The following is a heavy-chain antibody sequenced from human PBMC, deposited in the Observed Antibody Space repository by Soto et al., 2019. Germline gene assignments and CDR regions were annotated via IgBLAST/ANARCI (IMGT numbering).Heavy chain of an antibody. D-gene: IGHD4-4*01. Sequence: PGGSLRLSCAASGFTFSSYSMNWVRQAPGKGLEWVSSISSSSSYIYYADSVKGRFTISRDNAKNSLYLQMNSLRAEDTAVYYCARDRVTVTIASHYGMDVWGQGTTVTVSS. CDR3: ARDRVTVTIASHYGMDV. V-gene: IGHV3-21*01. J-gene: IGHJ6*02. CDR1: GFTFSSYS. CDR2: ISSSSSYI.